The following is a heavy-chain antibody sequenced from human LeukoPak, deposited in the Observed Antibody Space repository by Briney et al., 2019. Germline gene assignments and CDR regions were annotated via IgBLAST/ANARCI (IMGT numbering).Heavy chain of an antibody. CDR3: ARGRPHGNDY. CDR2: TVSDGSNT. J-gene: IGHJ4*02. V-gene: IGHV3-74*01. D-gene: IGHD4-23*01. CDR1: GFTFSSYW. Sequence: GGSLRLSCAASGFTFSSYWMNWVRQVPGKGLVWVSRTVSDGSNTNYADSVKGRLTISRDNAKNTLYLQMNSLRVEDTAVYYCARGRPHGNDYWGQGTLVTVSS.